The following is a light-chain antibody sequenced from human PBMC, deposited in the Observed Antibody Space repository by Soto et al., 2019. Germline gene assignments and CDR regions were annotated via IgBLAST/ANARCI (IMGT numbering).Light chain of an antibody. J-gene: IGKJ1*01. CDR3: QQSYSSPPT. CDR2: AAS. Sequence: DIKMNQSPSSLSASVGDRVAITCRASQSISNHLNWYQQKPGKAPKLLIFAASSLQSGVPSRFSGSRSGPDFTLTISSLQPEDFATYYCQQSYSSPPTFGQGTKVDIK. CDR1: QSISNH. V-gene: IGKV1-39*01.